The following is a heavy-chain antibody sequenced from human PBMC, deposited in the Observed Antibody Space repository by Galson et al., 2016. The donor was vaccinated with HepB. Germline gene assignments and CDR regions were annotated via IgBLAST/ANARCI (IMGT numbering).Heavy chain of an antibody. J-gene: IGHJ6*03. Sequence: SLRLSCAASGFTVRTNYMNWVRQAPGTGLEWVSVIYSGGSTYFAESVKGRFTISRDNSKNIRYLQMSSLRAEDTAPYYCVRGGYNSGRNPFYYYYMDVWGKGTTVIVSS. CDR3: VRGGYNSGRNPFYYYYMDV. D-gene: IGHD5-12*01. V-gene: IGHV3-53*01. CDR1: GFTVRTNY. CDR2: IYSGGST.